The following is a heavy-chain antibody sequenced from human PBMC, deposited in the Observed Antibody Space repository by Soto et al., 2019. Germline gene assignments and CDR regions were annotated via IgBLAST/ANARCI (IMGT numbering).Heavy chain of an antibody. CDR1: GGSTSDKSYF. CDR3: ARQKLLRLKPDFDI. J-gene: IGHJ4*02. Sequence: LSLTCSVSGGSTSDKSYFWGWVRQSPGKGLEWIGSMYYSGSSYYNPSLKSRVAISVDTSKNQFSLKLRSVTAADTAVYFCARQKLLRLKPDFDIWGQGTLVTVSS. D-gene: IGHD2-15*01. CDR2: MYYSGSS. V-gene: IGHV4-39*01.